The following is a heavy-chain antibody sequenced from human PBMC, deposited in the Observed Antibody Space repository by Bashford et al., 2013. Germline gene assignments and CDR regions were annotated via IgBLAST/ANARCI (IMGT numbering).Heavy chain of an antibody. V-gene: IGHV3-7*01. D-gene: IGHD2-2*01. Sequence: VRQAPGKGLDVGRANIDEDGGQRDYVDSVKGRFTISRDNAKNSLYLQLNSLRVEDAAVYFCARGSPRGTADGMDVWGQGTMVTVSS. CDR3: ARGSPRGTADGMDV. CDR2: IDEDGGQR. J-gene: IGHJ6*02.